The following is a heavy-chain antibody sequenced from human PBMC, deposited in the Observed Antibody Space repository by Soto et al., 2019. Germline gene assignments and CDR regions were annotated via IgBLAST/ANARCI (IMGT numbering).Heavy chain of an antibody. CDR1: GGSISSGGYY. D-gene: IGHD3-10*01. J-gene: IGHJ3*02. CDR3: ARFYMVRGVMSAFDI. Sequence: QVQLQESGPGLVKPSQTLSLACTVSGGSISSGGYYWSWIRQHPGKGLEWIGYIYYLGSTYYNPSLKSLVTISVDTSKKQFSLKLSSVTAADTAVYYGARFYMVRGVMSAFDIWGQGTMVTVSS. CDR2: IYYLGST. V-gene: IGHV4-31*01.